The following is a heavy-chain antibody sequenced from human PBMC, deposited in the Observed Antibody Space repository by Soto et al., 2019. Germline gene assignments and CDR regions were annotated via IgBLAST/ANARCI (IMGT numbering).Heavy chain of an antibody. CDR2: IIPIFGTA. J-gene: IGHJ5*02. Sequence: SVKVSCKASGGTFSSYAISWVRQAPGQGLEWMGGIIPIFGTANYAQKFQGRVTITADESTSTAYMELSSLRSEDTAVYYCACQLERRVPFDPWGQGTLVTVSS. CDR3: ACQLERRVPFDP. D-gene: IGHD1-1*01. CDR1: GGTFSSYA. V-gene: IGHV1-69*13.